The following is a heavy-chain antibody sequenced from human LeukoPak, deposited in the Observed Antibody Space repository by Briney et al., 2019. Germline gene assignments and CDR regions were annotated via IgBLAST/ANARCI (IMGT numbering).Heavy chain of an antibody. D-gene: IGHD3-10*01. Sequence: PGGSLRLSCAASGFTFSSYAMHWVCQAPGKGLEWVAVISYDGSNKYYADSVKGRFTISRDNSKNTLYLQMNSLRAEDTAVYYCARTYSSTVRGSYYFDYWGQGTLVTVSS. CDR3: ARTYSSTVRGSYYFDY. CDR1: GFTFSSYA. V-gene: IGHV3-30*04. J-gene: IGHJ4*02. CDR2: ISYDGSNK.